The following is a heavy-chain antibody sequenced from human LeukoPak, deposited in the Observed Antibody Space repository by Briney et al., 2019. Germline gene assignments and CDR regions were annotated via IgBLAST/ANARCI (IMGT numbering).Heavy chain of an antibody. J-gene: IGHJ4*02. D-gene: IGHD6-13*01. CDR1: GGTFSSYA. V-gene: IGHV1-69*01. Sequence: ASVKVSCKASGGTFSSYAISWVRQAPGQGLEWMGGIIPIFGTANYAQKFQGRVTITADESTSTAYMELSSLRSEDTAVYYCARVDPPSIAAVGTFDYWGQGTLVTVSS. CDR2: IIPIFGTA. CDR3: ARVDPPSIAAVGTFDY.